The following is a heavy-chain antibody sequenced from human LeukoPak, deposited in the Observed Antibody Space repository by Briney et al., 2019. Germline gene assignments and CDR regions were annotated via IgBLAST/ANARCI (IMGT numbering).Heavy chain of an antibody. Sequence: SETLSLTCAVYGGSFSGYYWSWIRQPPGKGLEWIGEINHSGSTNYNPSLKSRVTISVDTSKNQFSLKLSSVTAADTAVYYCARGSRLRFLEWLPGDPDFDYWGQGTLVTVSS. CDR1: GGSFSGYY. J-gene: IGHJ4*02. CDR3: ARGSRLRFLEWLPGDPDFDY. D-gene: IGHD3-3*01. V-gene: IGHV4-34*01. CDR2: INHSGST.